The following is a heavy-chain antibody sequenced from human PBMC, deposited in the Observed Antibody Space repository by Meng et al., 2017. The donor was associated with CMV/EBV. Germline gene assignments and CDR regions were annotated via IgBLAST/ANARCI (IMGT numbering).Heavy chain of an antibody. CDR2: INPSGGST. D-gene: IGHD3-22*01. CDR1: GYRFITSD. CDR3: ARTAVPPYYYDSSGYSMDV. J-gene: IGHJ6*02. V-gene: IGHV1-46*01. Sequence: ASVKVSCKASGYRFITSDIMWVRQAPGQGLEWMGIINPSGGSTSYAQKFQGRVTMTRDTSTSTVYMELSSLRSEDTAVYYCARTAVPPYYYDSSGYSMDVWGQGTTVTVSS.